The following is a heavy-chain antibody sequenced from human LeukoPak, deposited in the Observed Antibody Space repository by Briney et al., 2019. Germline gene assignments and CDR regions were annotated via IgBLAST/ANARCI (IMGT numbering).Heavy chain of an antibody. CDR2: IYYSGST. J-gene: IGHJ5*02. D-gene: IGHD3-10*01. CDR1: GGSISGYY. CDR3: AREGIAGSSRFDP. Sequence: SETLSLTCTVSGGSISGYYWSWIRQPPGKGLEWIGYIYYSGSTNYNPSLKSRLTISVDTSKNQFSLKLSSVTAADTAVYYCAREGIAGSSRFDPWGQGTLVTVSS. V-gene: IGHV4-59*12.